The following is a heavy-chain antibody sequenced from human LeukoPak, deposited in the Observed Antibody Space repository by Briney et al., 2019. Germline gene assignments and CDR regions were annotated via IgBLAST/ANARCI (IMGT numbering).Heavy chain of an antibody. D-gene: IGHD2-2*01. J-gene: IGHJ5*02. Sequence: SQTLSLTCTVSGGSISSGGYYWSWIRQRPGKGLEWIGYIYYSGSTYYNPSLKSRVTISVDTSKTQFSLKLSSVTAADTAVYYCARDMCSSSSCHNWFDPWGQGTLVTVSS. V-gene: IGHV4-31*03. CDR2: IYYSGST. CDR1: GGSISSGGYY. CDR3: ARDMCSSSSCHNWFDP.